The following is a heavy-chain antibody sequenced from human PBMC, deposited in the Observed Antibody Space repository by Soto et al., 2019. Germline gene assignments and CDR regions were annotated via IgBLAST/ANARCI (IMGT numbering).Heavy chain of an antibody. Sequence: ASVQVSCQASGYTFTGYYIHWLRQAPGQGLEWMGWINAHSGGTEYAQKFQGRVTLTRDTSIATAYLTLTSLTSDDTALYYCAKDLTRQLADWLDPWGQGTQVTVSS. D-gene: IGHD6-6*01. V-gene: IGHV1-2*02. J-gene: IGHJ5*02. CDR2: INAHSGGT. CDR3: AKDLTRQLADWLDP. CDR1: GYTFTGYY.